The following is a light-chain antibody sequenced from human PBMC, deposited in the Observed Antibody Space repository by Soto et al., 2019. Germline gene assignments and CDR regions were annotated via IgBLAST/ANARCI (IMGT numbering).Light chain of an antibody. CDR1: QSVSSSY. Sequence: EIVLTQSPVTLSLSPGERATLSCRASQSVSSSYLAWHQQKPGQAPRLLIYGASSRATGIPDRFSGSGSGTDFTLTISRLEPEDFAVYYCQQYGSSPRTCGQGTKVEI. CDR2: GAS. V-gene: IGKV3-20*01. CDR3: QQYGSSPRT. J-gene: IGKJ1*01.